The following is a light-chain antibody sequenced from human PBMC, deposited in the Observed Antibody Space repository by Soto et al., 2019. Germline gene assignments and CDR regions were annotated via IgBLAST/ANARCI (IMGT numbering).Light chain of an antibody. CDR3: CSYAGSSTNYV. CDR2: EGR. Sequence: QSALTQPASVSGSPGQSITISCTGTSSDVGSYNLVSWYQQHPGKAPKLMIYEGRKRPSGVSNRFSGSKSGNTASLTISGLQAEDEADYYCCSYAGSSTNYVFGTGTKVTVL. CDR1: SSDVGSYNL. V-gene: IGLV2-23*01. J-gene: IGLJ1*01.